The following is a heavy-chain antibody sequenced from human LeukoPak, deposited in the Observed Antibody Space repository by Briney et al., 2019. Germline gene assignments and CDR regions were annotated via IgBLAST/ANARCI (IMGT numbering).Heavy chain of an antibody. Sequence: SETLSLTCSVSGGSISNHYWSWIRQSPEKGLEWIGYSYYKVSTNYNPSLRSRVTISVDTSKNQFSLKLSSVTAADTAVYFCVGRKYSSSYFDYWGQGTLVTVSS. V-gene: IGHV4-59*03. CDR1: GGSISNHY. D-gene: IGHD6-6*01. CDR3: VGRKYSSSYFDY. CDR2: SYYKVST. J-gene: IGHJ4*02.